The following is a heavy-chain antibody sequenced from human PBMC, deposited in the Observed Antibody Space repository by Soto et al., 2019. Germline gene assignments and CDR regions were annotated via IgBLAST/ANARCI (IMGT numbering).Heavy chain of an antibody. Sequence: EVQLLESGGGLVQPGGSLRLSCAASGFTFSSYAMSWVGQAPGKGLEWVSAISGSGGSTYYADSVKGRFTISRDNSKNTLYLQMNSLRAEDTAVYYCAKALRVRITMIVVPGDGMDVWGQGTTVTVSS. V-gene: IGHV3-23*01. CDR1: GFTFSSYA. CDR2: ISGSGGST. CDR3: AKALRVRITMIVVPGDGMDV. D-gene: IGHD3-22*01. J-gene: IGHJ6*02.